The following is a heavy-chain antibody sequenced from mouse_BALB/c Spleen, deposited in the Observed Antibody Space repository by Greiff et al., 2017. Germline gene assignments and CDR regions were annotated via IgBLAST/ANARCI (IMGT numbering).Heavy chain of an antibody. Sequence: VQLQQSGAELVRPGTSVKISCKASGYTFTNYWLGWVKQRPGHGLEWIGDIYPGGGYTNYNEKFKGKATLTADTSSSTAYMQLSSLTSEDSAVYFCARGGYGYDDAMDYWGQGTSVTVSS. V-gene: IGHV1-63*02. D-gene: IGHD2-2*01. CDR1: GYTFTNYW. CDR3: ARGGYGYDDAMDY. CDR2: IYPGGGYT. J-gene: IGHJ4*01.